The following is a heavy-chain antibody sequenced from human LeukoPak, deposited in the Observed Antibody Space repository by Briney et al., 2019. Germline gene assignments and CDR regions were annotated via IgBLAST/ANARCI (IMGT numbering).Heavy chain of an antibody. D-gene: IGHD3-10*02. CDR1: GSTFDDHG. Sequence: PGGSLRLSCAASGSTFDDHGMSWVRQAPGKGLEWVSGIKWNGASTGYADSVKGRFTISRDNSKNMLYLQMNSLRAEDTAVYYCAELGITMIGGVWGKGTTVTISS. CDR2: IKWNGAST. V-gene: IGHV3-20*04. J-gene: IGHJ6*04. CDR3: AELGITMIGGV.